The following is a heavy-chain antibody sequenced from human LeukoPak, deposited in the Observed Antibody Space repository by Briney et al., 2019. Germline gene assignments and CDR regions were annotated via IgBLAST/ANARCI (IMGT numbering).Heavy chain of an antibody. D-gene: IGHD5-12*01. V-gene: IGHV3-23*01. J-gene: IGHJ4*02. CDR1: VFTFSSYA. Sequence: TGPSLILSCATSVFTFSSYAMSCVRHAPRKGLEWVSAISGSGGSTYYADSVKGRFTISRDNSKNTLYLQMNSLRAEDTAVYYCARDNGAYSGYHYPQDYWGEGTLVTVSS. CDR2: ISGSGGST. CDR3: ARDNGAYSGYHYPQDY.